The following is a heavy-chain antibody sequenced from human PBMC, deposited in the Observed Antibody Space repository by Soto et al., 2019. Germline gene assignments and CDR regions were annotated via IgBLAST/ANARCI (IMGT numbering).Heavy chain of an antibody. Sequence: EVQLVESGGGLVQPGGSLRLSCAASGFTVRSNYMTWVRQAPGKGLEWVSLRNSGGSTNYADSVKGRFTISRDISKNRVYLQMNSLRAEDTAVYYCVCGRYDSVRLGMDVWGQGTTVTVSS. D-gene: IGHD3-3*01. CDR1: GFTVRSNY. V-gene: IGHV3-66*01. J-gene: IGHJ6*02. CDR2: RNSGGST. CDR3: VCGRYDSVRLGMDV.